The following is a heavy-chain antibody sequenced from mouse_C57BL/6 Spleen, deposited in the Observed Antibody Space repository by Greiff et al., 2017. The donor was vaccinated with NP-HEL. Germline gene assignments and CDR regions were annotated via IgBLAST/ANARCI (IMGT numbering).Heavy chain of an antibody. V-gene: IGHV1-82*01. D-gene: IGHD1-2*01. Sequence: VQLQQSGPELVKPGASVKISCKASGYAFSSSWMNWVKQRPGKGLEWIGRIYPGDGDTNYNGKFKGKATLTADKSSSTAYMQLSSLTSEDSAVYFCAGGEWNCHYEAWFAYWGQGTLVTVSS. CDR1: GYAFSSSW. CDR3: AGGEWNCHYEAWFAY. CDR2: IYPGDGDT. J-gene: IGHJ3*01.